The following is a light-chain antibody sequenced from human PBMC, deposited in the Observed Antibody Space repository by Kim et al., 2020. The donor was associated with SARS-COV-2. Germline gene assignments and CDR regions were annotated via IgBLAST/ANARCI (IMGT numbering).Light chain of an antibody. J-gene: IGKJ1*01. CDR2: KAS. Sequence: DIQMTQSPSTLSASIGETVTITCRASESISTWLAWYQQKPGKAPKLLIYKASILDSGVPLRFRGGGSGTEFTLTIKSLQPDDFATYYCQKFKGYRTFGQGTKVDIK. CDR1: ESISTW. CDR3: QKFKGYRT. V-gene: IGKV1-5*03.